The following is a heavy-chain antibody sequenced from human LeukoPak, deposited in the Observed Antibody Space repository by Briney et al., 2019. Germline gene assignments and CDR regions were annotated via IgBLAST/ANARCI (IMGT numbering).Heavy chain of an antibody. J-gene: IGHJ5*02. CDR2: ISYDGSNK. V-gene: IGHV3-30*03. D-gene: IGHD3-22*01. Sequence: GGSLRLSCAAAGFTFSSYGMHWVRQAPGKGLEWVAVISYDGSNKYYADSVKGRFTISRDNSKNTLYLQMNSLRAEDTAVYYCATNYYDSSGSNWFDPWGQGTLVTVSS. CDR1: GFTFSSYG. CDR3: ATNYYDSSGSNWFDP.